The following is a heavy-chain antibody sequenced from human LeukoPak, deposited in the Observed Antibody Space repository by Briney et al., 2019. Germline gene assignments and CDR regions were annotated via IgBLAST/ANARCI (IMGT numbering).Heavy chain of an antibody. CDR2: IYYSGST. CDR1: GGSISSHY. J-gene: IGHJ5*02. Sequence: PSETLSLTCPVPGGSISSHYWSWIRQPPGKGLEWIGYIYYSGSTNYNPSLKSRVTISVDTSKNQFSLKLSSVTAADTAVYYCARVPYYPNWFDPWGQGTLVTVSS. D-gene: IGHD3-10*01. CDR3: ARVPYYPNWFDP. V-gene: IGHV4-59*11.